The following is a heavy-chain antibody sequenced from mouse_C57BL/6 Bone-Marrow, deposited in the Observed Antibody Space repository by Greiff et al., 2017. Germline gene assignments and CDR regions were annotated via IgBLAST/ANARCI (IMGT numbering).Heavy chain of an antibody. V-gene: IGHV1-85*01. J-gene: IGHJ1*03. Sequence: QVQLQQSGPELVKPGASVKLSCKASGYTFTSYDINWVKQRPGQGLEWIGWIYPRDGSTKYNEKLKGKATLPVDTSSSTAYMELHSLPSEDSAVYFCARDYGSSYWYFDVWGTGTTVTVSS. CDR3: ARDYGSSYWYFDV. CDR1: GYTFTSYD. CDR2: IYPRDGST. D-gene: IGHD1-1*01.